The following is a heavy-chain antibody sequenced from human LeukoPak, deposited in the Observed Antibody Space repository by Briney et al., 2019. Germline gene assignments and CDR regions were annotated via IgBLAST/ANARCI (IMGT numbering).Heavy chain of an antibody. J-gene: IGHJ3*02. V-gene: IGHV3-7*01. D-gene: IGHD6-13*01. CDR2: IEQDGSDK. Sequence: GGSLRLSCAGSGFTSSSHWMSWVRQAPGKGLELVATIEQDGSDKYYVDSVKGRFTISRDNAKNSIFLQMNSLRGDDMAVYYFVKGERQRIRDGFDIWGQGTTVTVSS. CDR1: GFTSSSHW. CDR3: VKGERQRIRDGFDI.